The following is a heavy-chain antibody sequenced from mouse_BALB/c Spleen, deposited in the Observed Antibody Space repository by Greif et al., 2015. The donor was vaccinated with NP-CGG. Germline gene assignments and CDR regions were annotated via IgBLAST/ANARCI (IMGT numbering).Heavy chain of an antibody. CDR1: GFNIKDTY. CDR3: ARKAYYGYGYFDV. D-gene: IGHD1-1*01. Sequence: VQLQQSGAELVKPGASVKLSCTASGFNIKDTYMHWVKQRPEQGLEWIGRIDPANGNTKYDPKFQGKATITADTSSNTAYLQLSSLTSEDTAVYYCARKAYYGYGYFDVRGAGTTVTVSS. CDR2: IDPANGNT. J-gene: IGHJ1*01. V-gene: IGHV14-3*02.